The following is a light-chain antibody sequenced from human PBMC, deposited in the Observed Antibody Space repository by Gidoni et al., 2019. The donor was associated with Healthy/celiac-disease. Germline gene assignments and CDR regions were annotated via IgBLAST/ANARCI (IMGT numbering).Light chain of an antibody. CDR3: QQYNNWRT. J-gene: IGKJ1*01. CDR1: QRVSSN. V-gene: IGKV3-15*01. CDR2: GAS. Sequence: EIVLTQSPATLSVSPGERATLSCSASQRVSSNLAWYQQKPGQAPRLLIYGASTRATGIPARFSGSGSGTEFTLTISSLQSEDFAVYYCQQYNNWRTFGQGTKVEIK.